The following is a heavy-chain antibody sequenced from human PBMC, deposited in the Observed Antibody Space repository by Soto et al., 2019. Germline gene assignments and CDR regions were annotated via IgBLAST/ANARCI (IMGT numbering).Heavy chain of an antibody. CDR2: IIPIFGTA. J-gene: IGHJ4*02. CDR1: GGTFSSYA. D-gene: IGHD3-3*01. Sequence: ASVKVSCKASGGTFSSYAISWVRQAPGQGLEWMGGIIPIFGTANYAQKFQGRVTITADESTSTAYMELSSLRSEDTAVYYCARDSPQEGDYDFWSGYSTFDYWGQGTLVTVSS. CDR3: ARDSPQEGDYDFWSGYSTFDY. V-gene: IGHV1-69*13.